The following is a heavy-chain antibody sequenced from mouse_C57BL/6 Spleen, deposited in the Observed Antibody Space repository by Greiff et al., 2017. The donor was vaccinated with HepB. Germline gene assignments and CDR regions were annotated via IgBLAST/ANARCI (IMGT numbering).Heavy chain of an antibody. D-gene: IGHD1-1*01. CDR3: ARHGGTVVATGYYAMDY. CDR2: ISSGGSYT. V-gene: IGHV5-6*02. Sequence: DVMLVESGGDLVKPGGSLKLSCAASGFTFSSYGMSWVRQTPDKRLEWVATISSGGSYTYYPDSVKGRFTISRDNAKNTLYLQMSSLKSEDTAMYYCARHGGTVVATGYYAMDYWGQGTSVTVSS. J-gene: IGHJ4*01. CDR1: GFTFSSYG.